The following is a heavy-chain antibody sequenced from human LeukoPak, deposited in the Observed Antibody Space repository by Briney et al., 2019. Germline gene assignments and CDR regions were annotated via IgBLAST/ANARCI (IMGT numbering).Heavy chain of an antibody. CDR1: GFTFSSYG. Sequence: PGGSLRLSCAASGFTFSSYGMHWVRQAPGKGLEWVAVISYDGSNKYYADSVKGRFTISRDNSKNTLYLQMNSLRAEDTAVYYCAKGGNRVHDAFDIWGQGTMVTVSS. V-gene: IGHV3-30*18. D-gene: IGHD4-23*01. CDR3: AKGGNRVHDAFDI. J-gene: IGHJ3*02. CDR2: ISYDGSNK.